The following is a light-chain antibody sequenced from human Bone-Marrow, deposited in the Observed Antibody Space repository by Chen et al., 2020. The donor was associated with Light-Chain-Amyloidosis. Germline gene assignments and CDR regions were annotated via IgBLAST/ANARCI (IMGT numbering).Light chain of an antibody. J-gene: IGLJ2*01. Sequence: SYELTQPPSVSVSPGQTARITCPGDDLPKKYAYWYQHKPGQAPVLVIHRDTERPSGISERFSGSSSGTTATLTISGVQAEDEADYHCQSADSSGTYEVIFGGGTKLTVL. CDR2: RDT. CDR3: QSADSSGTYEVI. CDR1: DLPKKY. V-gene: IGLV3-25*03.